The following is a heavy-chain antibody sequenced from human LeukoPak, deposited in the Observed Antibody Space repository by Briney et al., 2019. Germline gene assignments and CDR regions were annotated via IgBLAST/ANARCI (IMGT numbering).Heavy chain of an antibody. D-gene: IGHD1-26*01. V-gene: IGHV1-3*01. Sequence: GASVKVSCKASGYTLTSYSMHWVRQAPGQRLEWMGWINAGNGNTKFSQKFQGRDTITRDTSASTAYMELSSLRSEDTAVYYCARFLGGSYGMDVWGQGTTVTVSS. J-gene: IGHJ6*02. CDR1: GYTLTSYS. CDR3: ARFLGGSYGMDV. CDR2: INAGNGNT.